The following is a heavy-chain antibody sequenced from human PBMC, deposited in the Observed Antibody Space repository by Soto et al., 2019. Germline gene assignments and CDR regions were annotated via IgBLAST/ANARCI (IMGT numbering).Heavy chain of an antibody. D-gene: IGHD2-2*01. CDR2: ISGSGGST. V-gene: IGHV3-23*01. CDR1: GSPFSGYA. Sequence: EVQLLESGGGLVQPGGSLSLSCAASGSPFSGYAISWFRQAPGKGLGWVSAISGSGGSTYYADSVKGRFTISRDNSKNTLYLQMNSLRAEDTAVYYCAKSPTPIVVVPAAVNLDYWGQGTLVTVSS. CDR3: AKSPTPIVVVPAAVNLDY. J-gene: IGHJ4*02.